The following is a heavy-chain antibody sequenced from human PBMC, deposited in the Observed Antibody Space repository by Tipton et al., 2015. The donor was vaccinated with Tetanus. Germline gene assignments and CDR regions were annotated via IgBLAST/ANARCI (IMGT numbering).Heavy chain of an antibody. CDR2: IWYDGSNK. J-gene: IGHJ3*02. CDR3: ARDLRSGGDTSFLAFDI. Sequence: SLRLSCAASGFTFSSYGMHWVRQAPGKGLEWVAVIWYDGSNKYYADSVKGRFTISRDNSKNTLYLQMNSLRAEDTAVYYCARDLRSGGDTSFLAFDIWGQGTMVTVSS. D-gene: IGHD2-21*02. CDR1: GFTFSSYG. V-gene: IGHV3-33*01.